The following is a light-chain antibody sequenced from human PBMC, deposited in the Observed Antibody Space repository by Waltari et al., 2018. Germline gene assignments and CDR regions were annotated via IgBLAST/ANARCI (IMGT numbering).Light chain of an antibody. CDR2: GAS. V-gene: IGKV3-20*01. CDR3: QQYGSSPRT. J-gene: IGKJ1*01. Sequence: EIVLTQSPGTLSFSPGERATLSCRASQSVSSSYLAWYQQKPGQAPRLLIYGASSRATAIPDNFSGSGSGTDFTLTITRLEPEDFAVYYCQQYGSSPRTFGQGTKVEIK. CDR1: QSVSSSY.